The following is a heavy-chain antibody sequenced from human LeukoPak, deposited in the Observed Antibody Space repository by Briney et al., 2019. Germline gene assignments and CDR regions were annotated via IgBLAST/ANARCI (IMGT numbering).Heavy chain of an antibody. Sequence: ASVKVSCKASGYTFTSYGISWVRQAPGQGLEWMGWISAYNGNTNYAQKLQGRVTMTTDTSTSTAYMELRSLRSDDTAVYYCARGARRYCGGDCHGYFDYWGQGTLVTVSS. J-gene: IGHJ4*02. CDR1: GYTFTSYG. CDR2: ISAYNGNT. D-gene: IGHD2-21*01. CDR3: ARGARRYCGGDCHGYFDY. V-gene: IGHV1-18*01.